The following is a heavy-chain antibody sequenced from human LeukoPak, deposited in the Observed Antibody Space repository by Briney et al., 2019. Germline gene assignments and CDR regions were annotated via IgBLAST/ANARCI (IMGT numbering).Heavy chain of an antibody. CDR3: ARGGDCSSTSCYADEDVDTRAWDY. V-gene: IGHV4-34*01. J-gene: IGHJ4*02. D-gene: IGHD2-2*01. CDR2: INHSGST. CDR1: GGSFSGYY. Sequence: KASETLSLTCAVYGGSFSGYYWSWIRQPPGKGLEWIGEINHSGSTNYNPSLKSRVTISVDTSKNQFSLKLSSVTAADTAVYYCARGGDCSSTSCYADEDVDTRAWDYWGQGTLVTVSS.